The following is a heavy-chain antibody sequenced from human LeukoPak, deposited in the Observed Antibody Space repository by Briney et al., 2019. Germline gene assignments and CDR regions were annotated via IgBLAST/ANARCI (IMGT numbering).Heavy chain of an antibody. V-gene: IGHV4-39*02. CDR2: IFHSGTT. CDR3: ARYRGFGEPINF. Sequence: SETLSLTCTVSGGSISSSDFYGGWIHQPPGKGLEWIGGIFHSGTTYYNPSLKSRLSISVETSKNHFSLKLSSVTAADTAVYYCARYRGFGEPINFWGQGTLVTVSS. J-gene: IGHJ4*02. CDR1: GGSISSSDFY. D-gene: IGHD3-10*01.